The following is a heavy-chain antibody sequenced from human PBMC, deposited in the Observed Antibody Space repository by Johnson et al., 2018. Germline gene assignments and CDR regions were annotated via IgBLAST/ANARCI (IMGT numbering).Heavy chain of an antibody. J-gene: IGHJ4*02. V-gene: IGHV3-74*01. CDR1: GLTFSSVW. Sequence: VQLQESGGGLVQPGGSLRLSCVASGLTFSSVWMHWVRQAPGKGLVWVSHIKTDGSSPTYADSVKGRFTISRDNAKNTVYLQINSLSPGDTAVYYCTTDGGYSLFKWGQGSLVTVSS. CDR3: TTDGGYSLFK. D-gene: IGHD5-18*01. CDR2: IKTDGSSP.